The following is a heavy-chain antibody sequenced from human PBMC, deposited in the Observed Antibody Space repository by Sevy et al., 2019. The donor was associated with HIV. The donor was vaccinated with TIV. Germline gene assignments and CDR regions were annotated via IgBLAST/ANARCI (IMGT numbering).Heavy chain of an antibody. D-gene: IGHD3-3*01. Sequence: ASVKVSCKASGYSFTGYFLHWLRQAPGQGLEWMGWINPSTGDTMSAQNFQGRVTMTRDTSISTAYMQLSGLKSDDTAVYYCARELDDFWSGYQYWGQGSLVTVSS. CDR1: GYSFTGYF. V-gene: IGHV1-2*02. CDR3: ARELDDFWSGYQY. J-gene: IGHJ4*02. CDR2: INPSTGDT.